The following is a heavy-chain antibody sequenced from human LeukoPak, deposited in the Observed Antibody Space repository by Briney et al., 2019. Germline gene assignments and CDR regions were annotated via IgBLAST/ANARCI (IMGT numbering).Heavy chain of an antibody. CDR1: GYTFTSYG. D-gene: IGHD2-2*02. Sequence: ASVKVSCKAYGYTFTSYGISWVRQAPGQGLEWMGWISAYNGNKNYAQKLQGRVTMTTDTSTSTAYKELRSLRSDDTAVYYCARGGVGCSSTSCYTRWNYYYYYMDVWGKGTTVTVSS. J-gene: IGHJ6*03. V-gene: IGHV1-18*01. CDR3: ARGGVGCSSTSCYTRWNYYYYYMDV. CDR2: ISAYNGNK.